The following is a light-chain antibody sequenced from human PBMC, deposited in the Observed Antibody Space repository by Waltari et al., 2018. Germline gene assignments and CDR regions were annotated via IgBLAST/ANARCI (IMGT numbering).Light chain of an antibody. Sequence: SALTQPRSVSGSPGHSVTISCTGTTSDVCGYNYASWYQHHPGKAPTLMIFDVTQRTSGVPDRFSGSKSANTASLTISGLQAEDEADYYCCSFAGTYTWVFGGGTKVTVL. CDR3: CSFAGTYTWV. J-gene: IGLJ3*02. CDR1: TSDVCGYNY. CDR2: DVT. V-gene: IGLV2-11*01.